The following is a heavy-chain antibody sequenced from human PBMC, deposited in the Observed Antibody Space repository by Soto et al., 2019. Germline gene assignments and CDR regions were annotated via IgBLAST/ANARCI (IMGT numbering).Heavy chain of an antibody. CDR1: RGSVSSQTHF. D-gene: IGHD1-26*01. V-gene: IGHV4-61*01. CDR2: KYYSGIS. J-gene: IGHJ4*02. Sequence: QLHLQESGPGLLKPSETLSLTCTVTRGSVSSQTHFWTWIRQPPGKGLEWIGYKYYSGISNYNPYLQSRVTISVDTSKNQFSLRLTSVTAADTAVYFCVREDMSGTYYFDAWGQGALVTVYS. CDR3: VREDMSGTYYFDA.